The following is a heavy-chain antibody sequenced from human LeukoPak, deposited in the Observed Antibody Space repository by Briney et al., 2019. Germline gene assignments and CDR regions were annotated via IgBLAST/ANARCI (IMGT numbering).Heavy chain of an antibody. CDR1: GFTVSSNY. Sequence: GGSLRLSCAAFGFTVSSNYMSWVRQAPGKGLGWVSVIYSGGSTYYADSVKGRFTISRDNSKNTLYLQMNSLRAEDTAVYYCAKDQGYGDYAHYYYGMDVWGQGTTVTVSS. J-gene: IGHJ6*02. D-gene: IGHD4-17*01. CDR2: IYSGGST. V-gene: IGHV3-53*01. CDR3: AKDQGYGDYAHYYYGMDV.